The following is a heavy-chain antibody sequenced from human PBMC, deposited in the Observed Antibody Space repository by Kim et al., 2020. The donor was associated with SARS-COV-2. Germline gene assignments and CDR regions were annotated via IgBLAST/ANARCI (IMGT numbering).Heavy chain of an antibody. Sequence: GGSLRLSCAASGFTFSSYGMHWVRQAPGKGLEWVAVISYDGSNKYYADSVKGRFTISRDNSKNTLYLQMNSLRAEDTAVYYCAGEVGAGYWGQGTLVTVSS. V-gene: IGHV3-33*05. CDR2: ISYDGSNK. CDR3: AGEVGAGY. D-gene: IGHD3-16*01. CDR1: GFTFSSYG. J-gene: IGHJ4*02.